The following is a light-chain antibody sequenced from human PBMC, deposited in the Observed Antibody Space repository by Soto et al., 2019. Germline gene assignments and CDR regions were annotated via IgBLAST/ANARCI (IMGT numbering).Light chain of an antibody. J-gene: IGKJ1*01. CDR2: WAS. CDR3: QQYPSTPGT. V-gene: IGKV4-1*01. Sequence: DIVMTQSPDSLAVSLGERATINCKSSQSLLYSSNNKNYLAWYQQKPGQPTKLLIYWASTRESGVPDRFSGAVSGIEFTLTISSLQAEDVAVYYCQQYPSTPGTFGQGTKVEIK. CDR1: QSLLYSSNNKNY.